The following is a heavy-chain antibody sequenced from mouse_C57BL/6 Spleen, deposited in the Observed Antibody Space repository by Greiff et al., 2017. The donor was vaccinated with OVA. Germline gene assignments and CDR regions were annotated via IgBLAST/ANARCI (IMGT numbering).Heavy chain of an antibody. V-gene: IGHV1-18*01. D-gene: IGHD2-3*01. Sequence: VQLQQSGPELVKPGASVKIPCKASGYTFTDYNMDWVKQSHGKSLEWIGDINPNNGGTIYNQKFKGKATLTVDKTSSTAYMELRSLTSEDTAVYYCARSDDGYPNYDAMDYWGQGTSVTVSS. CDR1: GYTFTDYN. J-gene: IGHJ4*01. CDR2: INPNNGGT. CDR3: ARSDDGYPNYDAMDY.